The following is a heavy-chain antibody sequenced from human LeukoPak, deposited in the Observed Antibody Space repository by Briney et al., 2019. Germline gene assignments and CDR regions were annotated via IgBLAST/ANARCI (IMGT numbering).Heavy chain of an antibody. V-gene: IGHV1-69*04. CDR1: GYTFTSYG. D-gene: IGHD3-3*01. CDR2: IISILGIA. Sequence: SVKVSCKASGYTFTSYGISWVRQAPGQGLEWMGRIISILGIANYAQKFQGRVTITADKSTSTAYMELSSLRSEDTAVYYCARDSSYYDFWSGYRIGYLDLWGRGTLVTVSS. J-gene: IGHJ2*01. CDR3: ARDSSYYDFWSGYRIGYLDL.